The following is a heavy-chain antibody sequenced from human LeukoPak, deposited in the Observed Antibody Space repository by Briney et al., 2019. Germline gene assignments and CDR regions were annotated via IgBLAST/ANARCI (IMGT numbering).Heavy chain of an antibody. CDR2: IYYTGST. V-gene: IGHV4-59*01. CDR1: GGSISSCY. J-gene: IGHJ3*02. CDR3: AREGPRGGGNWAHDAFDM. Sequence: SETLSLTCTVSGGSISSCYWSWIRQPPGKGLDWIGYIYYTGSTYYNPSLKSRVTISVDTSKNQLSLKLSSVTAADTAVYYCAREGPRGGGNWAHDAFDMWGQGTMVTVSS. D-gene: IGHD1-1*01.